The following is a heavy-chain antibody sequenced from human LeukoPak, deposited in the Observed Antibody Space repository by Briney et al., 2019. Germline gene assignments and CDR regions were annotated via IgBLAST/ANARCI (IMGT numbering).Heavy chain of an antibody. D-gene: IGHD6-13*01. Sequence: SQTLSLTCAISGDSVSSNSAAWNWIRQSPSRGLEWLGRTYYRSKWYNDYAVSVKSRITINPDTSKSQFSLQLNSVTPEDTAVYYCARDAGIAAAGTGRGWFDPWGQGTLVTVSS. V-gene: IGHV6-1*01. CDR1: GDSVSSNSAA. J-gene: IGHJ5*02. CDR2: TYYRSKWYN. CDR3: ARDAGIAAAGTGRGWFDP.